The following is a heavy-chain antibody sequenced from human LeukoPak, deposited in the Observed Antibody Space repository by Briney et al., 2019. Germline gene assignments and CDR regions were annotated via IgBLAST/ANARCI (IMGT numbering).Heavy chain of an antibody. V-gene: IGHV3-7*01. J-gene: IGHJ4*02. CDR3: ARDRAGYYDSSGTNYDY. CDR2: IKQDGSEK. CDR1: GFTFSRSD. Sequence: PGGSLRLSCAASGFTFSRSDMNWVRQAPGKGLEWVANIKQDGSEKYYVDSVKGRFTISRDNAKNSLYLQMNSLRAEDTAVYYCARDRAGYYDSSGTNYDYWGQGTLVTVSS. D-gene: IGHD3-22*01.